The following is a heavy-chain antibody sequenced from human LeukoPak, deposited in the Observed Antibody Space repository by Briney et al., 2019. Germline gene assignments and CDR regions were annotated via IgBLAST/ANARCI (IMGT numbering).Heavy chain of an antibody. Sequence: GESLKISCTGSGYSFTSYWIGWVRQMPGKGLEWMGIIYPGDSDTRYSPSFQGQVTISADKSISTAYLQWSSLKASDTAMYYCARPYYYDSSGYPMGHWGQGTLVTVSS. CDR3: ARPYYYDSSGYPMGH. CDR2: IYPGDSDT. V-gene: IGHV5-51*01. J-gene: IGHJ4*02. CDR1: GYSFTSYW. D-gene: IGHD3-22*01.